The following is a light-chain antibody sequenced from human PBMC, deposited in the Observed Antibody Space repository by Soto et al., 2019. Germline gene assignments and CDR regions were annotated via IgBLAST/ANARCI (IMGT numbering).Light chain of an antibody. CDR3: QQFYRYPWT. J-gene: IGKJ1*01. V-gene: IGKV1-5*03. CDR2: KAS. Sequence: DIQMTQSPSTLSASVGDRVTITCRASQSVDTCLAWYQQKPGKAPHLLIYKASSLETGVPSRFSGSGSVTEFTVTISSLQPDDCAAYYCQQFYRYPWTVGQGTKVEIK. CDR1: QSVDTC.